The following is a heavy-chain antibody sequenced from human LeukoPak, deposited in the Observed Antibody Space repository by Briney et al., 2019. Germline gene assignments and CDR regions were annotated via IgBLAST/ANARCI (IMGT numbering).Heavy chain of an antibody. J-gene: IGHJ4*02. CDR2: MNPNSGNT. D-gene: IGHD3-10*01. CDR1: GGTFSSYA. CDR3: ARGRGDFDY. Sequence: ASVKVSCKASGGTFSSYAISWVRQATGQGLEWMGWMNPNSGNTGYAQKFQGRVTITRNTSISTAYMELSSLRSEDTAVYYCARGRGDFDYWGQGTLVTVSS. V-gene: IGHV1-8*03.